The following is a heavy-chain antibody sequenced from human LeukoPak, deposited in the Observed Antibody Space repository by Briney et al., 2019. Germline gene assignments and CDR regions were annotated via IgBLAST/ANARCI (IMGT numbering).Heavy chain of an antibody. V-gene: IGHV4-30-4*08. Sequence: PSQTLSLTCTVSGGSISSGDYYWSWIRQPRGKGLEWIGYIYYSGSTYYNPSLKSRVTISVDTSKNQFSLKLSSVTAADTAVYYCARDDHSSGPINWFDPWGQGTLVTVSS. CDR1: GGSISSGDYY. CDR3: ARDDHSSGPINWFDP. CDR2: IYYSGST. D-gene: IGHD6-19*01. J-gene: IGHJ5*02.